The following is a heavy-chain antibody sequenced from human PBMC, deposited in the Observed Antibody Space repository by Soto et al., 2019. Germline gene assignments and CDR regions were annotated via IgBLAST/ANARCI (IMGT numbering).Heavy chain of an antibody. CDR3: ARSQGSSTSLEIYYYYSYGMDV. D-gene: IGHD2-2*01. V-gene: IGHV1-69*01. CDR1: GGTFSSYA. Sequence: QVQLVQSGAEVKKPGSSVKVSCKASGGTFSSYAISWVRQAPGQGLEWMGGIIPISDTTNYAQKFQGRVTIAADESTSTAYMELSSLRSEDTAVYYCARSQGSSTSLEIYYYYSYGMDVWGQGPTVTVSS. J-gene: IGHJ6*02. CDR2: IIPISDTT.